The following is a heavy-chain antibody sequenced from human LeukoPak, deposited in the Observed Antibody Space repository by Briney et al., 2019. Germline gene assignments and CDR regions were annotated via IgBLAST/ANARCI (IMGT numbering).Heavy chain of an antibody. CDR2: MNPNSGNT. D-gene: IGHD3-3*01. Sequence: GASVKVSCKASGYTFTSYDINWVRQATGQGLEWMGWMNPNSGNTGYAQKFQGRVTMTRNTSISTAYMEQSSLRSEDTAVYYCARRSGLGIGFGYYYYYMDVWGKGTTVTVSS. J-gene: IGHJ6*03. CDR3: ARRSGLGIGFGYYYYYMDV. CDR1: GYTFTSYD. V-gene: IGHV1-8*01.